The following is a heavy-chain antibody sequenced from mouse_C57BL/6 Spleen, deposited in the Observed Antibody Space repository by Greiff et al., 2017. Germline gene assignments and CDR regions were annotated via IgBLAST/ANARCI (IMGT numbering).Heavy chain of an antibody. Sequence: EVQLQQSGPELVKPGASVKISCKASGYSFTGYYMNWVKQSPEKSLEWIGEINPSTGGTTYNQKFKAKATLTVDKSSSTAYMQLKSLTSEDSAVYYCARRWAGYYYAMDYWGQGTSVTVSS. V-gene: IGHV1-42*01. J-gene: IGHJ4*01. CDR2: INPSTGGT. CDR3: ARRWAGYYYAMDY. D-gene: IGHD1-1*02. CDR1: GYSFTGYY.